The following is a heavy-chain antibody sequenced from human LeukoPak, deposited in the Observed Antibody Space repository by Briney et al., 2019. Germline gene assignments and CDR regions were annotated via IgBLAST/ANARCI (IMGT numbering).Heavy chain of an antibody. J-gene: IGHJ4*02. D-gene: IGHD3-22*01. CDR1: GDSFCSNIY. Sequence: SETLSLTCTVSGDSFCSNIYWTWVRQPPGKGLEWIGEIYRSGATNYNPSLRSRVTVSLDKSKNQFSLRLNSVTAADTAIYYCARNAGYSDLNYWGQGVLVTGSS. V-gene: IGHV4-4*02. CDR2: IYRSGAT. CDR3: ARNAGYSDLNY.